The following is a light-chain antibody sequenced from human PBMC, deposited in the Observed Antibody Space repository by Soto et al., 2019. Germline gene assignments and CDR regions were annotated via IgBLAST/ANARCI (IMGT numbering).Light chain of an antibody. CDR3: XSYTTSNTRPIV. Sequence: QSALTQPASVSGTPGQSITISCTGTSSDVGGYNYVSWYQHHPGKAPKLIIYDVTNRPSGVSNPFSGSKSGNTASLTISEXQPEDXXXYYXXSYTTSNTRPIVFGTGTKVTVL. J-gene: IGLJ1*01. CDR1: SSDVGGYNY. CDR2: DVT. V-gene: IGLV2-14*03.